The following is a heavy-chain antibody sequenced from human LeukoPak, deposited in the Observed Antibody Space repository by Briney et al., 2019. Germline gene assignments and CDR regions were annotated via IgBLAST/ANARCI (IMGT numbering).Heavy chain of an antibody. J-gene: IGHJ4*02. V-gene: IGHV3-9*01. D-gene: IGHD5-24*01. CDR1: GFTIDDYA. CDR2: ISWNSGSI. Sequence: GGSLRLSCAASGFTIDDYAMHWVRQAPGKGLEWVSGISWNSGSIGYADSVKGRFTISRDNAKNSLYLQMNSLRAEETALYYCAKARGYNSEYYFDYWGQGTLVTVSS. CDR3: AKARGYNSEYYFDY.